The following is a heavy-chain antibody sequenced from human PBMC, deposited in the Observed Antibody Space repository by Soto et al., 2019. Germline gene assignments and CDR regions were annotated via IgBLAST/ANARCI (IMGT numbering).Heavy chain of an antibody. V-gene: IGHV1-46*01. CDR1: GYTFIHYY. J-gene: IGHJ4*01. D-gene: IGHD2-21*01. CDR2: INPNGGST. CDR3: ARSRLQGDF. Sequence: QVQLVQSGAEVKKPGASVKISCKASGYTFIHYYIHWVRQAPGQGLEWMAIINPNGGSTNYAQKFQGRVTVTSDTSTTTVSMELTSLEYDDTAVYFCARSRLQGDFWGHGTLVTVSS.